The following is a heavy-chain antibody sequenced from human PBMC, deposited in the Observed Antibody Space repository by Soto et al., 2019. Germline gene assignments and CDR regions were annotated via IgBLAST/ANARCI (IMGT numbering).Heavy chain of an antibody. CDR1: GFTFDDYA. V-gene: IGHV3-9*01. CDR2: INWKSNSI. Sequence: LRLSCTASGFTFDDYAMYWVRQAPEKGLEWVSGINWKSNSIGYADSVKGRFTISRDNAKNALYLEMNSLRAEDTALYFCAKGLRGYIAGASDYWGQGTLVTVSS. CDR3: AKGLRGYIAGASDY. D-gene: IGHD6-13*01. J-gene: IGHJ4*02.